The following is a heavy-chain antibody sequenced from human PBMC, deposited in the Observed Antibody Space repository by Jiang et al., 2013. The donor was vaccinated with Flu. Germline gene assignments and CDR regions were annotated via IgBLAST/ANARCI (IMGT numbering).Heavy chain of an antibody. D-gene: IGHD1-26*01. V-gene: IGHV1-3*01. CDR1: GYTFKDYA. Sequence: SGAEVKKPGDAVTVSCKASGYTFKDYAINWLRQAPGQGPEWLGWINPDNGKAKHSQKLQGRITITRDSSATTSHMELKGLKSEDAAVYYCARGGRRVDGGSYFRGLDYWGRGSLVTV. J-gene: IGHJ4*02. CDR2: INPDNGKA. CDR3: ARGGRRVDGGSYFRGLDY.